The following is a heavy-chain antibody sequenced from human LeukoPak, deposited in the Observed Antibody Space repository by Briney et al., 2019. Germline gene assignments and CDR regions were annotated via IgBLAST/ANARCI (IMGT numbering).Heavy chain of an antibody. D-gene: IGHD3-9*01. CDR2: IYYSGST. V-gene: IGHV4-59*01. Sequence: PSETLSLTCTVSGGSISSYYWSWIRQPPGKGLEWIGYIYYSGSTNYNPSLKSRVTISVDTSKNQFSLKLSSVTAADTAVYYCARALPYYDILTGYSHYYYGMDVWGQGTTVTVSS. J-gene: IGHJ6*02. CDR3: ARALPYYDILTGYSHYYYGMDV. CDR1: GGSISSYY.